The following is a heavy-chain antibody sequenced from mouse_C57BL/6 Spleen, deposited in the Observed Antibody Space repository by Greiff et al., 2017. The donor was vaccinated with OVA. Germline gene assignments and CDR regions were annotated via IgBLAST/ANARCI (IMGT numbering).Heavy chain of an antibody. D-gene: IGHD2-5*01. CDR3: ARPYSNYAMDY. CDR1: GFTFSDYG. V-gene: IGHV5-17*01. CDR2: ISSGSSTI. Sequence: EVQLQQSGGGLVKPGGSLNLSCAASGFTFSDYGMHWVRQAPEKGLEWVAYISSGSSTIYYADTVKGRFTISRDNAKNTLFLQMTSLRSEDTAMYYCARPYSNYAMDYWGQGTSVTVSS. J-gene: IGHJ4*01.